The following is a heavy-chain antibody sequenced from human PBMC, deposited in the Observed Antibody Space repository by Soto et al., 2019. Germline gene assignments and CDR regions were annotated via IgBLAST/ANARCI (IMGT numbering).Heavy chain of an antibody. CDR3: AGAGLTIVGVEAVDY. Sequence: QFQLVQSGAEVKKPGASVKVSCKASGYTFTSYGISWVRQAPGQGLEWMGWISAYNGNTNYAQKLQGRVTMTTDTSTSTDFMELRGVRSDDTSVYCGAGAGLTIVGVEAVDYWGQGTLVTVSS. J-gene: IGHJ4*02. V-gene: IGHV1-18*01. CDR1: GYTFTSYG. D-gene: IGHD3-3*01. CDR2: ISAYNGNT.